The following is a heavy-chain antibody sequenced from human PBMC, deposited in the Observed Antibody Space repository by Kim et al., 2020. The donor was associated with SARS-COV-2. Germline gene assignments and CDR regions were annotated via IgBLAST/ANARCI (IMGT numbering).Heavy chain of an antibody. CDR2: IYYSGSS. CDR3: ARPGRRYDSKWFDP. Sequence: SETLSLTCTVSGGSISSSNYYWGWIRQSPGKGLEWIGNIYYSGSSYYNPSLKSRVTISVDTSKNQFSLKLSSVTAADTAVYYCARPGRRYDSKWFDPWC. J-gene: IGHJ5*02. V-gene: IGHV4-39*01. D-gene: IGHD3-16*01. CDR1: GGSISSSNYY.